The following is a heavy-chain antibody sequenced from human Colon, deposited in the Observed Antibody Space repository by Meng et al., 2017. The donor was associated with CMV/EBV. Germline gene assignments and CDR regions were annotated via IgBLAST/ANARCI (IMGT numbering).Heavy chain of an antibody. CDR2: VHSSGSME. Sequence: VQMVESGGALVQPGGSLRLSCAVSGSTPSTFWLDWVRQVPGKGPVWVSRVHSSGSMETYEDSVKGRFTASRDNTKNTFYLQMNSLRDEDTAVYYCVMLPPGFWGQGTLVTVSS. D-gene: IGHD3-10*01. CDR3: VMLPPGF. V-gene: IGHV3-74*03. J-gene: IGHJ4*02. CDR1: GSTPSTFW.